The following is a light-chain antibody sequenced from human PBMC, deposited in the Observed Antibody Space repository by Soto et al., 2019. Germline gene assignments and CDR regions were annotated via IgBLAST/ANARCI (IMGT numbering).Light chain of an antibody. CDR3: QQYDNLPLT. J-gene: IGKJ4*01. CDR1: QDISNY. Sequence: DIQMTQSPSSLSASVGDRVSITCQASQDISNYLNWYQQKPGKAPKLLIYDASNLETGVPSRFSGSGSATDFTFTISSLQPQDIATYYCQQYDNLPLTFRGRTKV. CDR2: DAS. V-gene: IGKV1-33*01.